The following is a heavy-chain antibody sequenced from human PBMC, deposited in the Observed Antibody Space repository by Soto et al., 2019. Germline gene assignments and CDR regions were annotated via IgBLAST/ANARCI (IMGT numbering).Heavy chain of an antibody. CDR1: GYSFTTYG. Sequence: QVQFVQSGPEVKKPGASVKVSCKASGYSFTTYGIHWVRQAPGQGLEWIGWIKGGNGNTFYAQKFEDRVTITRDTAANTATMELRGLTSQDPAAYYCASGKVGTRYPIGVDVWGQGTTVTV. CDR2: IKGGNGNT. CDR3: ASGKVGTRYPIGVDV. J-gene: IGHJ6*02. D-gene: IGHD1-26*01. V-gene: IGHV1-3*01.